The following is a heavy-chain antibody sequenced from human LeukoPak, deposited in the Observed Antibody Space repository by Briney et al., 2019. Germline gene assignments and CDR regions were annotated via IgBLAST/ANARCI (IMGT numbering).Heavy chain of an antibody. CDR2: IKSKTDGGTT. CDR3: TTTEYYDFWSGYLDLDY. D-gene: IGHD3-3*01. CDR1: GFTFSNAW. Sequence: GGSLRLSCAASGFTFSNAWMSWVRQAPGKGLEWVGRIKSKTDGGTTDYAAPVKGRFTISRDDSKNTLYLQMNSLKTEDTAVYYCTTTEYYDFWSGYLDLDYWGQGTLVTVSS. J-gene: IGHJ4*02. V-gene: IGHV3-15*01.